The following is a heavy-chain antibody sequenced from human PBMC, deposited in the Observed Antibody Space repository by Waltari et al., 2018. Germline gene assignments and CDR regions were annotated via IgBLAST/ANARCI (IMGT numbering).Heavy chain of an antibody. CDR1: GFTFNSFA. J-gene: IGHJ5*02. CDR2: IRDSGSLT. D-gene: IGHD4-17*01. Sequence: EVQLVESGGGLVQPGGSLRLSCEVSGFTFNSFAMTWVRQAPGKGLDRVATIRDSGSLTYYADSVKGRFTISRDNSKKTLYLQMNGLRAEDTAVYYCSKQADHGDHVVGNWFDPWGQGTLVTVSS. V-gene: IGHV3-23*04. CDR3: SKQADHGDHVVGNWFDP.